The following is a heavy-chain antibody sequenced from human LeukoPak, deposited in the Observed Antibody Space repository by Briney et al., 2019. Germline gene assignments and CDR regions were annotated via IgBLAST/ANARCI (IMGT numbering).Heavy chain of an antibody. CDR3: ATEGRSTTPGY. CDR1: GFTFSSYD. CDR2: ISGGGGTT. V-gene: IGHV3-23*01. Sequence: GGSLRLSCAASGFTFSSYDMSWVRQAPGKGLEWVSLISGGGGTTDYADSVKGRFTISRDNAKNSLYLQMNSLRAEDTSVYYCATEGRSTTPGYWGQGTLVIVSS. J-gene: IGHJ4*02. D-gene: IGHD6-13*01.